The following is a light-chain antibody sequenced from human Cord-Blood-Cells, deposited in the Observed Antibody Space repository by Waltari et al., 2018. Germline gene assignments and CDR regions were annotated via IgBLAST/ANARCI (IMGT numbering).Light chain of an antibody. J-gene: IGKJ2*01. Sequence: DILKPPCPSTLSASVGDTVSITCRASQSISSWLAWYQQKPGKAPKLLLYKASSLESGVPSRFSGSGSGTEFTLTISSLQPDDFATYYCQQYNSYSYTFGQGTKLEIK. CDR2: KAS. CDR1: QSISSW. CDR3: QQYNSYSYT. V-gene: IGKV1-5*03.